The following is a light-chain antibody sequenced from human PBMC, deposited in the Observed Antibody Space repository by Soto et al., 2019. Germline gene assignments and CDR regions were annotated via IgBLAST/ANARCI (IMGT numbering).Light chain of an antibody. CDR1: NFGSKR. V-gene: IGLV3-21*02. CDR2: DDS. CDR3: QVSDSSSVHRDV. J-gene: IGLJ1*01. Sequence: SYELTQPPSVSVAPGQTARITCGGNNFGSKRVHWYQQKPGQAPVLVVYDDSNRPSWIPDRLSCSNSGNTATLTISRVEDGDEDDDYCQVSDSSSVHRDVFGTGTKLTVL.